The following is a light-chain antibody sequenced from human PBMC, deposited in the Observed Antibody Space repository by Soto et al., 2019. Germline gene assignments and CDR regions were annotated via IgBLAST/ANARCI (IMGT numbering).Light chain of an antibody. Sequence: EIVLTQSPVTLSLSPGERATLSCRASQSVRTYLAWYQVKHGQAPRFLIYDASRMDSGVPARFSGSGSGTDLPLTSSSLEPEDFELYDCQQRNTWPPITFGQGTGLEI. CDR1: QSVRTY. CDR2: DAS. CDR3: QQRNTWPPIT. V-gene: IGKV3-11*01. J-gene: IGKJ5*01.